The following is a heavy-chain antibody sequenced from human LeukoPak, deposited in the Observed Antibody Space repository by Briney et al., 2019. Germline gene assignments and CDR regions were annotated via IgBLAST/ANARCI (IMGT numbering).Heavy chain of an antibody. CDR2: ITWDSSSV. D-gene: IGHD4-17*01. J-gene: IGHJ5*02. Sequence: PGGSLRLSCAASGFNFEDYAMHWVRQVPGKGLEWVAGITWDSSSVDYADSVKGRFTIARDNAKSSLYLHMNSLGTEDTALYYCAKDLFTDYGVTVSASGFVAWGQGTLVTVSS. V-gene: IGHV3-9*01. CDR1: GFNFEDYA. CDR3: AKDLFTDYGVTVSASGFVA.